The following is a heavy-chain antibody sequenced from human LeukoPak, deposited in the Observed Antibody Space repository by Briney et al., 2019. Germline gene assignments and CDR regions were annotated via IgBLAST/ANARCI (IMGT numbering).Heavy chain of an antibody. CDR2: ISSSGSTI. Sequence: PGGSLRLSCAASGFTFSDYYMSWIRQAPGKGLEWVSYISSSGSTIYYADSVKGRFTISRDNAENSLSLQMNSLRAEDTAVYYCARGGSGSYLPYFFDYWGQGTLVTVSS. V-gene: IGHV3-11*01. CDR1: GFTFSDYY. CDR3: ARGGSGSYLPYFFDY. J-gene: IGHJ4*02. D-gene: IGHD3-10*01.